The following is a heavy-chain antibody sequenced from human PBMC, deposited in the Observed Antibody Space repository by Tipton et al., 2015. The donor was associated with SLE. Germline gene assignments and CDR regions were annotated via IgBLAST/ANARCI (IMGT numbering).Heavy chain of an antibody. CDR1: GGSIRSGDYY. V-gene: IGHV4-31*03. CDR3: ARRPRITFRTYDS. Sequence: TLSLTCTVSGGSIRSGDYYWSWIRQHPGKGLEWIGYIHDSGATFYNPSLRSRSAISVDTSQNQFSLRLTSATAADTAIYYCARRPRITFRTYDSWGRGTLVTVSS. CDR2: IHDSGAT. J-gene: IGHJ5*02. D-gene: IGHD3-16*01.